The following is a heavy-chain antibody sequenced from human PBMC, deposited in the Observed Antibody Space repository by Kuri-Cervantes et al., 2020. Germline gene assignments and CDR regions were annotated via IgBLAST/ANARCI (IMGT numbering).Heavy chain of an antibody. CDR2: ISWNSCSI. CDR1: GFTFDDYA. D-gene: IGHD3-3*01. V-gene: IGHV3-9*01. Sequence: SLKISCAASGFTFDDYAMHWVRQAPGKGLEWVSGISWNSCSIGYADSVKGRFTISRDNAKNSLYLQMNSLRAEDTALYYCAKDISDFWSGPSPYAFDIWGQGTMVTVSS. J-gene: IGHJ3*02. CDR3: AKDISDFWSGPSPYAFDI.